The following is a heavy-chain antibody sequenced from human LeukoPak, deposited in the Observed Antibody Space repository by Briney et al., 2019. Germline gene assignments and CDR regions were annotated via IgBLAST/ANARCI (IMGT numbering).Heavy chain of an antibody. CDR3: AREGYCSGGSCYPEYFQH. J-gene: IGHJ1*01. V-gene: IGHV4-34*01. Sequence: SETLSLTCAVYGGSLSVYYWSWIRQPPGGGLEWIGEINHRGSHNYHPPLKRRVTIPVDTPKNQFSLKLSSVTAADTAVYYCAREGYCSGGSCYPEYFQHWGQGTLVTVSS. CDR2: INHRGSH. CDR1: GGSLSVYY. D-gene: IGHD2-15*01.